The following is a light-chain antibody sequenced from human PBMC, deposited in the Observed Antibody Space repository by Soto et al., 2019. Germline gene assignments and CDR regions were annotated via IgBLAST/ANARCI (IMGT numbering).Light chain of an antibody. CDR3: QQYNSYFWT. CDR1: QNIGRW. Sequence: DMKSSYPPSILSAVIVDRVTISSRASQNIGRWLAWYQQKPGTAPNLLIYHASNLRGGVPSRFSGGGSGTEFTLTISSLQPDDIATYSCQQYNSYFWTFGQGTKVDIK. J-gene: IGKJ1*01. CDR2: HAS. V-gene: IGKV1-5*01.